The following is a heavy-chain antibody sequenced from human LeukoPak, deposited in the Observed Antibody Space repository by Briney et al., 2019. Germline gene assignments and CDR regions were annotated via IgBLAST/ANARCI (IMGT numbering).Heavy chain of an antibody. Sequence: SVKVSCKASGGTFSSYAVSWVRQAPGQGLEWMGRIIPILGIANYAQKFQGRVTITADRSTSTAYMELSSLRSEDTAVYYCARAERLVGATIGYGMDVWGQGTTVTVSS. D-gene: IGHD1-26*01. CDR2: IIPILGIA. J-gene: IGHJ6*02. V-gene: IGHV1-69*04. CDR3: ARAERLVGATIGYGMDV. CDR1: GGTFSSYA.